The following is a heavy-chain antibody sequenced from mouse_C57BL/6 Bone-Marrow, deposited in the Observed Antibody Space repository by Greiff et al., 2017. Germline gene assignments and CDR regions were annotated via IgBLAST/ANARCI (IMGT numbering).Heavy chain of an antibody. CDR3: AKNGLWDYDGGPLYAMDY. D-gene: IGHD2-4*01. J-gene: IGHJ4*01. CDR1: GFSLTSYG. CDR2: IWRGGST. Sequence: QVQLQQSGPGLVQPSQSLSITCTVSGFSLTSYGVHWVRQSPGKGLEWLGVIWRGGSTDYNAAFMSSLSITKDNSKSQVFFKMNSLQADDTAIYYCAKNGLWDYDGGPLYAMDYWGQGTSVTVSS. V-gene: IGHV2-5*01.